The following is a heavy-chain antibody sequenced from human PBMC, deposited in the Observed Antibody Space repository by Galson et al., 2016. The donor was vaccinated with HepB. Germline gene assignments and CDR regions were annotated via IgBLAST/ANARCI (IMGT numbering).Heavy chain of an antibody. CDR2: IDAGGSN. Sequence: ETLSLTCTVDGGSVVGYYWTWLRQSPGKRLEWIGEIDAGGSNTYNPSVKGRVTISLDRSTTSISLKLTSVTAADSGLYFCVRGRAGFQVPLAPWGLGTLVTVTS. V-gene: IGHV4-34*01. J-gene: IGHJ5*02. CDR3: VRGRAGFQVPLAP. CDR1: GGSVVGYY.